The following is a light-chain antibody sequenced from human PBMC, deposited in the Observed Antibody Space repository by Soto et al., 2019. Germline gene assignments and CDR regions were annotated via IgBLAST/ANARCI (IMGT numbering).Light chain of an antibody. Sequence: EIVLTQSPGTLSLPPGERATLSCRASQSVRSSYLGGYQQKPGQSPRLLIYGASTRATGIPDRFSGSGSGSNFTLTVSRLEPEDFAVYYCQQYVRSPMYSFGQGTKLEIK. CDR2: GAS. J-gene: IGKJ2*01. CDR3: QQYVRSPMYS. CDR1: QSVRSSY. V-gene: IGKV3-20*01.